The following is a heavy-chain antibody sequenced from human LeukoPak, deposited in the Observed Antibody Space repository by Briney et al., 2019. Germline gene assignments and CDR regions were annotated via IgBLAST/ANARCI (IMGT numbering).Heavy chain of an antibody. CDR1: GGSISSYH. CDR2: FYSSGST. D-gene: IGHD6-13*01. V-gene: IGHV4-4*07. J-gene: IGHJ6*02. CDR3: ARHSNTYYYGMGV. Sequence: SETLSLTCTASGGSISSYHWTWIRQPAGKGLEWVGHFYSSGSTNYNPSLKGRVTMSIDTSKNHFSLKLSSVTAADTAVYYCARHSNTYYYGMGVWGQGTWSPSP.